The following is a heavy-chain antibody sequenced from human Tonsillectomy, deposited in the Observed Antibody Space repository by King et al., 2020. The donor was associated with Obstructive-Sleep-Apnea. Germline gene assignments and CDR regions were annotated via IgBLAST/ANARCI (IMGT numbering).Heavy chain of an antibody. CDR2: IYYSGST. Sequence: LQLQESGPGLVKPSETLSLTCTVSGGSISSSSYYWGWIRQPPGKGLEWIGSIYYSGSTYYNPSLKSRVTISVDTSKNQFSLKLSSVTAADTAVYYCASHPGITMVRGVIINPYCDYWGQGTLVTVSS. V-gene: IGHV4-39*01. CDR1: GGSISSSSYY. J-gene: IGHJ4*02. CDR3: ASHPGITMVRGVIINPYCDY. D-gene: IGHD3-10*01.